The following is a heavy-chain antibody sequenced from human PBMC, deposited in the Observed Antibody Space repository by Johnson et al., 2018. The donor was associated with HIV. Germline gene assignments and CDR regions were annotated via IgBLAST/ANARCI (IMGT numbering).Heavy chain of an antibody. V-gene: IGHV3-11*04. J-gene: IGHJ3*02. CDR2: MSSSGSTI. D-gene: IGHD2-15*01. Sequence: QVQLVESGGGLVQPGGSLRLSCAASGFTVSSNYMSWIRQAPGKGLEWISYMSSSGSTIYYADSVKGRFTISRDNAKNSLYLQMNSLRAEDTAVYYCARARWYLGGGSCCAFDIWGQGTMVTVSS. CDR3: ARARWYLGGGSCCAFDI. CDR1: GFTVSSNY.